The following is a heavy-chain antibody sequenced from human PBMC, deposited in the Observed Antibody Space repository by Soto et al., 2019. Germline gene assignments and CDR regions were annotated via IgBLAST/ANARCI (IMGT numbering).Heavy chain of an antibody. Sequence: GGSLRLSCAASGFTFSSYAMNWVRQAPGKGLEWVSDISGTGGSTYYADSVKGRFTISRDNSRNTLYLQVNSLRAEDTAVYYCAKDSAITDNWYFDLWGRGTLVTVSS. J-gene: IGHJ2*01. V-gene: IGHV3-23*01. D-gene: IGHD1-20*01. CDR2: ISGTGGST. CDR3: AKDSAITDNWYFDL. CDR1: GFTFSSYA.